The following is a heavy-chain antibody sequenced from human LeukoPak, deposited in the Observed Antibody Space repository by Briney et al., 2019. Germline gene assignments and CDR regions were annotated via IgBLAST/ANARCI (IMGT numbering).Heavy chain of an antibody. J-gene: IGHJ4*02. CDR2: IRYDGNNK. Sequence: GGSLRLSCAASGFTFSSYGMHWVRQAPGKGLEWVAFIRYDGNNKYYADSVKGRFTISRDNSKNTLYLQVNSLRAEDTAVYYCAKASHYDFWSAYGDWGQGTLVTVSS. V-gene: IGHV3-30*02. D-gene: IGHD3-3*01. CDR3: AKASHYDFWSAYGD. CDR1: GFTFSSYG.